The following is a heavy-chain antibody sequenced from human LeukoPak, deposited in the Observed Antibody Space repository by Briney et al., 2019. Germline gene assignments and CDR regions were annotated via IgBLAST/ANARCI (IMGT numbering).Heavy chain of an antibody. D-gene: IGHD5-24*01. Sequence: GGSLRLSCAASGFTFSSCAMNWVRQAPGKGLEWVSGISGSGGITHYADSVKGRFTISRDNAKNSLYLQMNSLRAEDTAVYYCARTMATITPFFDYWGQGTLVTVSS. CDR1: GFTFSSCA. V-gene: IGHV3-23*01. CDR2: ISGSGGIT. CDR3: ARTMATITPFFDY. J-gene: IGHJ4*02.